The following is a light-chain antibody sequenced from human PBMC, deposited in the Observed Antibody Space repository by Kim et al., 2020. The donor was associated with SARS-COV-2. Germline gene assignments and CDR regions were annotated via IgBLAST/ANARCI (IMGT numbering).Light chain of an antibody. CDR3: QQYDNWPLT. CDR1: QSVSSN. V-gene: IGKV3D-15*01. J-gene: IGKJ4*01. CDR2: GAS. Sequence: EIVMTQSPATLSVSPGERATLSCRASQSVSSNLAWYQQKPGQAPRLLIYGASTTATGIPARFSGSGSGTEFTLTISSLQSEDFAVYHCQQYDNWPLTFGGGTKVDIK.